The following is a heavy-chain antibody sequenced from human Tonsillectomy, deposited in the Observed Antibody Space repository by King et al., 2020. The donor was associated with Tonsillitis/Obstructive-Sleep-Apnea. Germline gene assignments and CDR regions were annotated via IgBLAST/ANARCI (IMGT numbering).Heavy chain of an antibody. V-gene: IGHV1-18*01. Sequence: QLVQSGAEVKKPGASVKVSCKASGYTFTSYGISWVRQAPGQGLEWMGWISAYNGNTNYAQKLQGRVTMTTDTSTSTAYMELRGLGSDDTAVYYCARSLTSRNYDIWTGYYRTTRGMDVWGQGTTVTVSS. D-gene: IGHD3-9*01. CDR3: ARSLTSRNYDIWTGYYRTTRGMDV. CDR2: ISAYNGNT. CDR1: GYTFTSYG. J-gene: IGHJ6*02.